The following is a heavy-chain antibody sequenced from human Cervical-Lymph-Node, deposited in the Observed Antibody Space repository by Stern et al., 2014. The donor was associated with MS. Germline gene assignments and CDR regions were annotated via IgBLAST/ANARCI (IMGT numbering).Heavy chain of an antibody. CDR2: ISNSGRTI. CDR1: GFSFSDYY. J-gene: IGHJ6*02. CDR3: VRGLPPPYIMDV. D-gene: IGHD4-11*01. Sequence: VQLVESGGGLVKPGGSLRLSCAASGFSFSDYYMTWIRQAPGKGLEWVSYISNSGRTIFYADSVKGRFTISRDNAKNSLYLQMNSLRGDDTAVYYCVRGLPPPYIMDVWGQGTTVTVSS. V-gene: IGHV3-11*01.